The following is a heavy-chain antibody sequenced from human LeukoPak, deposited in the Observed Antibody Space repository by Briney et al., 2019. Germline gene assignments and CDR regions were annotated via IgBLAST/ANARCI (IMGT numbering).Heavy chain of an antibody. CDR3: AKDQDYSTPYGMDV. Sequence: GGSLRLSCTASGFTFSSYAMHWVRQAPGKGLEWVAVISYDGSNKYYADSVKGRFTISRDNSKNTLYLQMNSLRAEDTAVYYCAKDQDYSTPYGMDVWGQGTTVTVSS. J-gene: IGHJ6*02. D-gene: IGHD3-10*01. CDR1: GFTFSSYA. V-gene: IGHV3-30-3*01. CDR2: ISYDGSNK.